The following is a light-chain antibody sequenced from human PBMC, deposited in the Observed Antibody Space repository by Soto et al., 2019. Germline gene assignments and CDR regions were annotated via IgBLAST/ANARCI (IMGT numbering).Light chain of an antibody. CDR2: GAS. Sequence: PQSLCPLSVYPGERATLICRASQSVSSNLAWYQQKPGQAPRLLIYGASSRATGIPDRFSGSGSGTDFTLTIIRLEREDFAVYYCQQYGSSRTFGSGTKVDIK. V-gene: IGKV3-20*01. CDR3: QQYGSSRT. CDR1: QSVSSN. J-gene: IGKJ1*01.